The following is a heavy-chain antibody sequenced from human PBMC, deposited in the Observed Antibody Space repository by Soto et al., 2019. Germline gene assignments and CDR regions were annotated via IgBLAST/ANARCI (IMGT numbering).Heavy chain of an antibody. Sequence: VQLVESGGDLIQPGGSLRLSCAASGFSFNYNHMTWVRQAPGRGPEWVSTIYYNGNTFHADSVKGRFTISRDTSKNMLYLQMNSLRAEDTAVYYGATGVDTAKAGYWGQGTLVTVSS. V-gene: IGHV3-53*01. D-gene: IGHD5-18*01. J-gene: IGHJ4*02. CDR2: IYYNGNT. CDR3: ATGVDTAKAGY. CDR1: GFSFNYNH.